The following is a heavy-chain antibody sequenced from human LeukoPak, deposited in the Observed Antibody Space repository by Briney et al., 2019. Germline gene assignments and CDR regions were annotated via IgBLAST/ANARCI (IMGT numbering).Heavy chain of an antibody. J-gene: IGHJ3*02. V-gene: IGHV4-34*01. D-gene: IGHD4-17*01. CDR3: ARDPGDYYGDYSLGAFDI. CDR1: GESFSGHY. Sequence: SETLSLTCAVSGESFSGHYWNWIRQPPGKGLEWIGEINHGGSTNYNPSLKSRVTISVDTSKNQFSLKLSSVTAADTAVYYCARDPGDYYGDYSLGAFDIWGQGTMVTVSS. CDR2: INHGGST.